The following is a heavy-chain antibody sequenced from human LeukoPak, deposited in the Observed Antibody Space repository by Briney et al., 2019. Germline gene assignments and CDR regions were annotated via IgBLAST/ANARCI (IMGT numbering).Heavy chain of an antibody. J-gene: IGHJ4*02. CDR3: AKSVGGVLGYSDY. D-gene: IGHD3-16*01. CDR1: GFTFSSYS. CDR2: VSASGGNT. V-gene: IGHV3-23*01. Sequence: PAGGSLRLSCAASGFTFSSYSMNWVRQAPGKGLEWVSIVSASGGNTYYADSVKGRFTISRDNSKNTLHLQMNSLRAEDTAVYYCAKSVGGVLGYSDYWGQGTRVTVSS.